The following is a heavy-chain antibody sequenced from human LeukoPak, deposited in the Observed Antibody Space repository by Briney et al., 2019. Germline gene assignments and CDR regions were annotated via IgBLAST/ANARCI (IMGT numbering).Heavy chain of an antibody. CDR2: INQSGST. Sequence: KASETLSLTCAVYGGSFSGYYWSWIRQPPGKGLEWIGEINQSGSTNYNPSLKSRVTISVDTSKNQFSLKLSSVTAADTAVYYCARVVPAAVVIDYWGQGTLVTVFS. V-gene: IGHV4-34*01. J-gene: IGHJ4*02. CDR1: GGSFSGYY. D-gene: IGHD2-2*01. CDR3: ARVVPAAVVIDY.